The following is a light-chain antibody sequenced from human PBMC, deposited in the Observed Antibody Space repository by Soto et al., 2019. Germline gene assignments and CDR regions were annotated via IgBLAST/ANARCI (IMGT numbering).Light chain of an antibody. CDR3: QQRTNWPDT. V-gene: IGKV3D-20*02. CDR1: QSVSSRD. J-gene: IGKJ5*01. CDR2: GAS. Sequence: EIVLTQSPGTLSLSPGERATLSCGASQSVSSRDLAWYQQKPGQAPRLLISGASSRAAGISDKFSGSGSGTDFTLTISRLEPEDFAVYYCQQRTNWPDTFGQGTRLEIK.